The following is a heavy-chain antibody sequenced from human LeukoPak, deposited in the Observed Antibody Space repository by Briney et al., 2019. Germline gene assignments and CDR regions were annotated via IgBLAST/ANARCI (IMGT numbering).Heavy chain of an antibody. D-gene: IGHD6-19*01. CDR3: ARGSHPVTGTLGGNFDP. CDR1: SYSINSNYY. Sequence: TSETLSLTCSVSSYSINSNYYWGWIRQSPGKGLEWIGSIYHTGSTYYNPSLKSRVTISLDASSKQFALRLSSVTAADTAVYYCARGSHPVTGTLGGNFDPWGQGTLVTVSS. V-gene: IGHV4-38-2*02. J-gene: IGHJ5*02. CDR2: IYHTGST.